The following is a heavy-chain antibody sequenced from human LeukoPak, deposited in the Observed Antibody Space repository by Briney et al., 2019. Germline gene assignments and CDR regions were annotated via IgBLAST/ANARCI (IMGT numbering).Heavy chain of an antibody. D-gene: IGHD4-17*01. Sequence: PGGSLRLSCAASGFTFSHYAMSWVRQAPGKGLERVSGISGSGSDTFYADSVKGRFTISRDNSKNTLYLQMSSLRAEDTAVYYCAKTKTTVTTGWFDPWGQGTLVTVSS. J-gene: IGHJ5*02. CDR1: GFTFSHYA. CDR3: AKTKTTVTTGWFDP. CDR2: ISGSGSDT. V-gene: IGHV3-23*01.